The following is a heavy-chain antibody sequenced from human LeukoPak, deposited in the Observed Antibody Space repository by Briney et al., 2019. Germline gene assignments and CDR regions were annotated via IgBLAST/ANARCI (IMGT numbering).Heavy chain of an antibody. D-gene: IGHD2-15*01. CDR1: GGSISSYY. Sequence: PSETLSLTCTVSGGSISSYYWSWIRQPAGKGLEWIGRIYTSGSTNYNPSLKSRVTMSVDTSKSQFSLKLSSVTAADTAVYYCAREVVVVVAATPHVFASGNWFDPWGQGTLVTVSS. V-gene: IGHV4-4*07. CDR2: IYTSGST. J-gene: IGHJ5*02. CDR3: AREVVVVVAATPHVFASGNWFDP.